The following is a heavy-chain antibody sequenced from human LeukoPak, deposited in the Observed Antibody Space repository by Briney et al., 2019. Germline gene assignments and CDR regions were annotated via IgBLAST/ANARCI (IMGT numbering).Heavy chain of an antibody. Sequence: SETLSLTCTVSGGSISSYYWSWLRQPAGKGLEWIGRIYTSGSTNYNPSLKSRVTMSVDTSKNQFSLKLSSVTAADTAVYYCARAHAYYYGSGSYRYYFDYWGQGTLVTVSS. CDR1: GGSISSYY. J-gene: IGHJ4*02. CDR3: ARAHAYYYGSGSYRYYFDY. CDR2: IYTSGST. V-gene: IGHV4-4*07. D-gene: IGHD3-10*01.